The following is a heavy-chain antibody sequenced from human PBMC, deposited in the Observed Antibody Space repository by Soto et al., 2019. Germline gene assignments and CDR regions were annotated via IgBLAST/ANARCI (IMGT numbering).Heavy chain of an antibody. Sequence: TGESLKISCKGSGYSFTSYWISWVRQMPGKGLEWMGRIDPSDSYTNYSPSFQGHVTISADKSISTAYLQWSSLKASDTAMYYCALIVATIEYSMDVWGQGTTVTVS. V-gene: IGHV5-10-1*01. CDR3: ALIVATIEYSMDV. J-gene: IGHJ6*02. CDR2: IDPSDSYT. CDR1: GYSFTSYW. D-gene: IGHD5-12*01.